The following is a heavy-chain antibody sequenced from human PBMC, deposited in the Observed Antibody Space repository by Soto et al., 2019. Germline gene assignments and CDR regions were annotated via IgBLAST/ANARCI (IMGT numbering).Heavy chain of an antibody. CDR2: IIPIFGTA. CDR3: ARGSAARPVFFDY. J-gene: IGHJ4*02. V-gene: IGHV1-69*13. D-gene: IGHD6-6*01. Sequence: SVKVSCKASGGTFSSYAISWVRQAPGQGLEWMGGIIPIFGTANYAQKFQGRVTITADESTSTAYMELSSLRSEDTAVYYCARGSAARPVFFDYWGQGTLVTVSS. CDR1: GGTFSSYA.